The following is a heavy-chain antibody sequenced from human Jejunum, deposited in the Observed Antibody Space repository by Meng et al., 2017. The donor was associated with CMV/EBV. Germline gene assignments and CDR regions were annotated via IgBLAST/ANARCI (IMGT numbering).Heavy chain of an antibody. D-gene: IGHD5-24*01. CDR1: GYTVTNNW. CDR2: IHRGDSRT. J-gene: IGHJ4*02. V-gene: IGHV5-51*01. CDR3: VRLYHRDAYNPFNY. Sequence: SGYTVTNNWIGWVRQMPGRGLEWMALIHRGDSRTQYSPSVQGQVTISVDKSISTTYLKWSSLKASDTAMYYCVRLYHRDAYNPFNYWGQGTLVTVSS.